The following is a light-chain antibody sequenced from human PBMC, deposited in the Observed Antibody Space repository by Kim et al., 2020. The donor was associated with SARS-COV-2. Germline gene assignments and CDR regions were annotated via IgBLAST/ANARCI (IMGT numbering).Light chain of an antibody. J-gene: IGLJ1*01. CDR3: ASWDDSLNGYV. Sequence: ELTQPPSTSGTPGQRVTISCSGSNSNIGSNSVNWYQQLPGTAPKLLISSNDHRPSGVPARFSGSKSDTSASLAISGLQSEDEADYFCASWDDSLNGYVFGTGTKVTVL. V-gene: IGLV1-44*01. CDR2: SND. CDR1: NSNIGSNS.